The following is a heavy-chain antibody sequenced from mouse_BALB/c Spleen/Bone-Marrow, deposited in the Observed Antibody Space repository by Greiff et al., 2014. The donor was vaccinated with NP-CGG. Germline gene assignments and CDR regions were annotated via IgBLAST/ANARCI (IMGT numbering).Heavy chain of an antibody. J-gene: IGHJ4*01. CDR2: INPFNGDT. CDR3: GRWGDGYYYAMDY. D-gene: IGHD2-3*01. CDR1: GYSFTGYF. Sequence: VQLKESGPDLVKPGASVKLSCKASGYSFTGYFLNWVKQSHGKSLEWIGRINPFNGDTFYNLKFKGKATLTVDKSSTTAHMELLSLTSEDSAVYYCGRWGDGYYYAMDYWGQGTSVTVSS. V-gene: IGHV1-37*01.